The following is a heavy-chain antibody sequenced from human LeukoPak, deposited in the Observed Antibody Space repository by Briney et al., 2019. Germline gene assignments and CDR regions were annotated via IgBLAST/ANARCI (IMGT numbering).Heavy chain of an antibody. Sequence: ASVKVSCKASGYSFTDKYMHWVRQAPGQGLEWMGWINPNSGGTNYAQKFQGRVTMTRDTSTTTAFMEVSRLTSDDTAVYFCARDTSGNNFGYWGQGTLVTVSS. CDR2: INPNSGGT. CDR1: GYSFTDKY. CDR3: ARDTSGNNFGY. D-gene: IGHD1-26*01. J-gene: IGHJ4*02. V-gene: IGHV1-2*02.